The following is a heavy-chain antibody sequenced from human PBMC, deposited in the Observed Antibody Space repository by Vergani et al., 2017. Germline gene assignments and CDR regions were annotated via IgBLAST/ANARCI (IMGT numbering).Heavy chain of an antibody. V-gene: IGHV3-30*02. CDR3: ARKHDGDYYYYGMDV. D-gene: IGHD4-17*01. CDR2: IRYDGSNK. CDR1: GFTFSSYG. J-gene: IGHJ6*02. Sequence: QVQLVESGGDVVQPGGSLRLSCAASGFTFSSYGMHWVRQAPGKGLEWVAFIRYDGSNKYYADSVKGRFTISRDNSKNTLYLQMNSLRAEDTAVYYCARKHDGDYYYYGMDVWGQGTTVTVSS.